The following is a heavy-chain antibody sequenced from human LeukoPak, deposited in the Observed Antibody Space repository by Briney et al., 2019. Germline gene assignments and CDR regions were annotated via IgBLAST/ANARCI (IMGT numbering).Heavy chain of an antibody. V-gene: IGHV1-18*01. D-gene: IGHD1-1*01. CDR3: ASALRTGNNYFDY. J-gene: IGHJ4*02. Sequence: ASVKVSCKTSGYIFTNYGISWVRQAPGQGLEWMGWFSGYNGNTNYAQKLQGRVTLTTDTSTSTAYMELRSLRSDDTAVYYCASALRTGNNYFDYWGQGTLVTVSS. CDR1: GYIFTNYG. CDR2: FSGYNGNT.